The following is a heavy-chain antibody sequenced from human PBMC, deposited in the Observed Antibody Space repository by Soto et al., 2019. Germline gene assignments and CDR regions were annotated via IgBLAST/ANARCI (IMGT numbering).Heavy chain of an antibody. V-gene: IGHV4-4*07. CDR1: GGSISSYY. CDR2: IYISGST. CDR3: ASALLDYGDYYFDY. J-gene: IGHJ4*02. Sequence: SETLSLTCTVSGGSISSYYWIWIRQPAGKGLEWIGRIYISGSTNYNPSLESRVTMSVDTSKNQFSLRLSSVTAADTAVYYCASALLDYGDYYFDYWGQGTLVTVSS. D-gene: IGHD4-17*01.